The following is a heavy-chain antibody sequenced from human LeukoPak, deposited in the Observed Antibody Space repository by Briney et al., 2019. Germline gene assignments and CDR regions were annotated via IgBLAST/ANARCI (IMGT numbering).Heavy chain of an antibody. CDR2: ISSSSSTI. CDR3: AKDPGAKAPGGFPDAFDN. D-gene: IGHD1-26*01. Sequence: GGSLRLSCAASGFTFSSYSMNWVRQAPGKGLEWVSYISSSSSTIYYADSVKGRFTISRDNAKNSLYLQMNSLRDEDTAVYFCAKDPGAKAPGGFPDAFDNRGQGKMV. CDR1: GFTFSSYS. J-gene: IGHJ3*02. V-gene: IGHV3-48*02.